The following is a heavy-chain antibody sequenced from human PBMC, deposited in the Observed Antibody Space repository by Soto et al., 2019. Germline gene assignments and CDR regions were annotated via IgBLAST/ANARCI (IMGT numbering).Heavy chain of an antibody. J-gene: IGHJ4*02. Sequence: QLQLQESGSGLVKPSQTLSLTCDVSGDSISSGGYSWNWIRQPPGKGLEWIGYIYHSGTTYYNPSLKSRVTISVHRSKNQFSLNLNSVTAADTAVYYCARADYDILTGRLGYYFAYWGQGALVTASS. CDR1: GDSISSGGYS. CDR3: ARADYDILTGRLGYYFAY. D-gene: IGHD3-9*01. V-gene: IGHV4-30-2*01. CDR2: IYHSGTT.